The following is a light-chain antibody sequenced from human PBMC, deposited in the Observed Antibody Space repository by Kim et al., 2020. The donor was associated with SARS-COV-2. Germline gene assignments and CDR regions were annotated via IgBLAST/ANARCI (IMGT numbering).Light chain of an antibody. CDR3: HQRSNWPRT. CDR2: DAS. V-gene: IGKV3-11*01. J-gene: IGKJ2*01. CDR1: NIY. Sequence: NIYLAWYQQKPGQAPRLLIYDASYRASGVAARFSGSGSGTDFTLTISSLEPEDFAVYYCHQRSNWPRTFGQGTKLEI.